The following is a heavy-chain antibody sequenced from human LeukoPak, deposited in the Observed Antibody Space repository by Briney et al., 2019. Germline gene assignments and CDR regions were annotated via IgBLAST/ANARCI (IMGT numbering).Heavy chain of an antibody. CDR2: IYYSGST. D-gene: IGHD2-21*01. Sequence: SETLSLTCTVSGGSIDSYYWSWIRQPPGKELEWIGYIYYSGSTNYNPSLKSRVTISVDASKNQFSLKLNSVTAADTAVYYCARYSDAYAGARWFDHWGQGTLVTVSS. CDR1: GGSIDSYY. V-gene: IGHV4-59*13. J-gene: IGHJ5*02. CDR3: ARYSDAYAGARWFDH.